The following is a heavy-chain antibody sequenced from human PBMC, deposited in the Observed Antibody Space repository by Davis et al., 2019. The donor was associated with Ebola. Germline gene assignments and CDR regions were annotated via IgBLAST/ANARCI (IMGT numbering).Heavy chain of an antibody. Sequence: ASVKVSCKASGYTFTSYYMHWVRQAPGQGLEWMGIINPSGGSTSYAQKFQGRVTMTRDTSTSTVYMELSSLRSDDTAVYYCARDPKYSGYALGYLFDYWGQGTLVTVSS. J-gene: IGHJ4*02. CDR2: INPSGGST. CDR3: ARDPKYSGYALGYLFDY. V-gene: IGHV1-46*01. D-gene: IGHD5-12*01. CDR1: GYTFTSYY.